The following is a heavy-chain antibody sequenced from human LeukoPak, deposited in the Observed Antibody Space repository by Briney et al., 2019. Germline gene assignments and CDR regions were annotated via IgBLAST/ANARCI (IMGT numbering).Heavy chain of an antibody. CDR1: GGSISSYY. CDR3: ARDPGIAAAGPFDY. Sequence: SETLSLTCTVSGGSISSYYWSWIRQPPGKGLEWIGYIYYSGSTNYNPSLKSRVTISVDTSKYQFSLKLSSVTAADTAVYYCARDPGIAAAGPFDYWGQGTLVTVSS. D-gene: IGHD6-13*01. V-gene: IGHV4-59*01. CDR2: IYYSGST. J-gene: IGHJ4*02.